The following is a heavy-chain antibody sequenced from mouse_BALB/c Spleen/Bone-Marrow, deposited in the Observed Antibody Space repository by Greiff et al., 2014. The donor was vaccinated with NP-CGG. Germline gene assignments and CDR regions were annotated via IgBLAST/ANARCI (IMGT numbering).Heavy chain of an antibody. CDR3: ARGSDY. J-gene: IGHJ4*01. D-gene: IGHD3-2*02. CDR1: GYTFTSYR. Sequence: QVQLKESGAELARPGASVKLSCKASGYTFTSYRMQWVKQRPGQGLEWIGAIYPGDGDTRYTQKFKGKATLTADKSSSTAYMQLSSLASEDSAVYYCARGSDYWGQGTSVTVSS. V-gene: IGHV1-87*01. CDR2: IYPGDGDT.